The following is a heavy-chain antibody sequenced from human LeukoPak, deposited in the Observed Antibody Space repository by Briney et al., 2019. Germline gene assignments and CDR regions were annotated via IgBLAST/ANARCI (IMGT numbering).Heavy chain of an antibody. J-gene: IGHJ4*02. V-gene: IGHV4-34*01. CDR3: ARWEVDYGLDY. CDR2: INHSGST. CDR1: GGSFSGYY. D-gene: IGHD4-17*01. Sequence: SETLSLTCAVYGGSFSGYYWSWIRQPPEKGLEWIGEINHSGSTNYNPSLKSRVTISVDTSKNQFSLKLSSVTAADTAVYYCARWEVDYGLDYWGQGTLVTVSS.